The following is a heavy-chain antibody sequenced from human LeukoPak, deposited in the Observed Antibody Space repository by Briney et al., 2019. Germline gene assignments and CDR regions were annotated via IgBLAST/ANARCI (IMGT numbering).Heavy chain of an antibody. CDR1: GFTFDDYA. CDR3: TRDRGVYNLYDY. V-gene: IGHV3-9*01. Sequence: GRSLRLSCAASGFTFDDYAMHWVRQAPGKGLEWVSGISWNSGSIGYADSVKGRFTISRDNAKNSLYLQMNSLKTEDTAVYHCTRDRGVYNLYDYWGQGTLVTVSS. CDR2: ISWNSGSI. D-gene: IGHD1-1*01. J-gene: IGHJ4*02.